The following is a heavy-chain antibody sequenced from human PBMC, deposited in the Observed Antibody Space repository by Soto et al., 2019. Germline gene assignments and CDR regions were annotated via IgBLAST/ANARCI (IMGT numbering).Heavy chain of an antibody. CDR3: ARRVIGSSRAFDI. J-gene: IGHJ3*02. Sequence: PGGSLRLSCAASGFAFSSHPMSWVRQAPEKGLEWVSGISDGGGLTYNADSVKGRLTISRDNSKNTLYLQMNSLRAEDTAIYYCARRVIGSSRAFDIWGQGTLVTVSS. V-gene: IGHV3-23*01. CDR2: ISDGGGLT. D-gene: IGHD6-6*01. CDR1: GFAFSSHP.